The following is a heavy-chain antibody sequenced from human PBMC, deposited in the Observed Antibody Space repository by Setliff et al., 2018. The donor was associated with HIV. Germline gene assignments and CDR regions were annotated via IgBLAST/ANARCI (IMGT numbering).Heavy chain of an antibody. CDR3: AKPIHYYASGSGFDY. CDR1: GFNFSSSS. V-gene: IGHV3-23*01. D-gene: IGHD3-10*01. Sequence: GSLRLSCATSGFNFSSSSMSWVRQAPGRGLEWVSAINPPGDSTDYAESVRGRFTLSRDNSRNTLYLHMTSLRAEDTAVYYCAKPIHYYASGSGFDYWGQGTLVTVSS. CDR2: INPPGDST. J-gene: IGHJ4*02.